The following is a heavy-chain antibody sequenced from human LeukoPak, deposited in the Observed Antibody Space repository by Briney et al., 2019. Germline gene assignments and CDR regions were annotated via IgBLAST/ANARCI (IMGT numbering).Heavy chain of an antibody. J-gene: IGHJ4*02. CDR2: ISHDGSNK. D-gene: IGHD3-22*01. CDR3: AKVNYYESSGYYDY. CDR1: GFTFSSYG. V-gene: IGHV3-30*18. Sequence: GGSLRLSCAASGFTFSSYGMHWVRQAPGKGLEWVAVISHDGSNKYYADSVKGRFTISRDNSKNTLYLQMNSLRAEDTAEYYCAKVNYYESSGYYDYWGQGTLVTVSS.